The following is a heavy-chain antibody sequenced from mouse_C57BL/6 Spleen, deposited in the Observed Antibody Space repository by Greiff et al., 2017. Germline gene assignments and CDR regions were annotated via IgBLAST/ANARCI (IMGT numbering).Heavy chain of an antibody. CDR3: ARPHYYGSSRYYFDY. V-gene: IGHV1-69*01. J-gene: IGHJ2*01. D-gene: IGHD1-1*01. Sequence: VQLQQPGAELVMPGASVKLSCKASGYTFTSYWMHWVKQRPGQGLEWIGELDPSDSYTKYNQKFKGKSTLTVDKSSRTAYMQLSSLTSEDSAVYYCARPHYYGSSRYYFDYWGQGTTLTVSS. CDR1: GYTFTSYW. CDR2: LDPSDSYT.